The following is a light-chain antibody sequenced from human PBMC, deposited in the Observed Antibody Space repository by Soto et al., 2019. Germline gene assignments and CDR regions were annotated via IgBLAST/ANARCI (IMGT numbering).Light chain of an antibody. CDR2: LGS. CDR3: MQALQTPYT. J-gene: IGKJ2*01. CDR1: QSLLHSNGFNY. Sequence: VXTQSPLSLPVTPGEPASISCRSSQSLLHSNGFNYLDWYLQKPGQSPQVLIFLGSYRASGVPDRFSATGSGTDFTLKISRVAAEDVGLYYCMQALQTPYTFGQGTKLEIK. V-gene: IGKV2-28*01.